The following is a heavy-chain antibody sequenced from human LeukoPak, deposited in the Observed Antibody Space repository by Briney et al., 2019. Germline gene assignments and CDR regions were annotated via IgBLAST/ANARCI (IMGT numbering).Heavy chain of an antibody. J-gene: IGHJ3*02. V-gene: IGHV1-69*01. CDR2: IIPIFGTA. Sequence: SVKVSCKASGGTFSSYAISWVRQAPGQGLEWMGGIIPIFGTANYAQKFQGRVTITADESTSTAYMELSSLRSEDTAVYYCARYLVVGELGAFDIWGQGTMVTVSS. D-gene: IGHD1-26*01. CDR1: GGTFSSYA. CDR3: ARYLVVGELGAFDI.